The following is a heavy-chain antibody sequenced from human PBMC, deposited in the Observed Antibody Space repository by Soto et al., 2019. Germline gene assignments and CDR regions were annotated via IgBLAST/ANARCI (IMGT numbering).Heavy chain of an antibody. CDR1: GFTSSSYW. Sequence: GGSLRLSCAASGFTSSSYWMSWDRQAPGKGLEWVAHTKQDGSGKYYVDFVKGRFTVSTDNAKNSVYLQMNSLRAEDTAVYYCAAGSGWIFDYWGQGTLVTVSS. J-gene: IGHJ4*02. V-gene: IGHV3-7*03. CDR2: TKQDGSGK. CDR3: AAGSGWIFDY. D-gene: IGHD6-19*01.